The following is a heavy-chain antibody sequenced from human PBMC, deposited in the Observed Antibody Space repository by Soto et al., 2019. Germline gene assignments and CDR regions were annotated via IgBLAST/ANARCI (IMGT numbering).Heavy chain of an antibody. CDR2: ISTDNGNT. CDR3: ARAHTYYFDN. J-gene: IGHJ4*02. V-gene: IGHV1-18*01. D-gene: IGHD2-2*02. Sequence: QVQLVQSGAEVKKPGASVKVSCKASGYTFTSHGISWVRQVPGHGLEWMGWISTDNGNTNYEQKLQGSVTMTIDTATSTAYMGLRSLRSDDTAVYYFARAHTYYFDNWGQGTLITVSS. CDR1: GYTFTSHG.